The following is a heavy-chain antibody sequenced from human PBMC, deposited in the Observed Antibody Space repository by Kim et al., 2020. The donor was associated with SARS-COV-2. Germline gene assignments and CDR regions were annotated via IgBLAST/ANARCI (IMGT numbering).Heavy chain of an antibody. V-gene: IGHV3-30*07. CDR3: ARGIRGVRGVIITSVY. D-gene: IGHD3-10*01. J-gene: IGHJ4*02. Sequence: SVKGRFTISRDNSKNTLYLQMNSLRAEDTAVYYCARGIRGVRGVIITSVYWGQGTLVTVSS.